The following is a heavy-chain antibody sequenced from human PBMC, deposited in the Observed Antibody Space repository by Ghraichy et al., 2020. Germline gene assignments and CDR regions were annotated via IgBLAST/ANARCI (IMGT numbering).Heavy chain of an antibody. CDR3: ARMYSSGWYSVHYYYGMDV. V-gene: IGHV4-59*01. Sequence: SETLSLTCTVSGGSISSYYWSWIRQPPGKGLEWIGYIYYSGSTNYNPSLKSRVTISVDTSKNQFSLKLSSVTAADTAVYYCARMYSSGWYSVHYYYGMDVWGQGTTVTVSS. CDR2: IYYSGST. J-gene: IGHJ6*02. CDR1: GGSISSYY. D-gene: IGHD6-19*01.